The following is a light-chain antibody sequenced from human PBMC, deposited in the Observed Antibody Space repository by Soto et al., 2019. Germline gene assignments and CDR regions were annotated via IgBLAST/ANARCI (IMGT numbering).Light chain of an antibody. CDR2: EVS. Sequence: QSVLAQPASVSGSPGQSITISCTGTSTDVGSYNVVSWYQQHPGKAPKLMIYEVSKRPSGVSNRFSGSKSVNTASLTISGLQPEDEADYYCCAYAGDFTYVFGTGTKLTVL. V-gene: IGLV2-23*02. CDR3: CAYAGDFTYV. J-gene: IGLJ1*01. CDR1: STDVGSYNV.